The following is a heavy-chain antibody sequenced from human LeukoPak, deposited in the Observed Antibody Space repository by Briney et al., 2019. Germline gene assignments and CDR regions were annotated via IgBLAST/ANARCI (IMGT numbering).Heavy chain of an antibody. D-gene: IGHD1-26*01. Sequence: GGSLRLSCAASGFTFSTYVMSWVRPAPGKGLEWVSTLSVGGETTFYADSVKGRFTISRDNSKHTLYLQMNSLRDEDTAVYYCAKGGSGSYYDRIDFWGQGTLVTVSS. CDR2: LSVGGETT. CDR1: GFTFSTYV. CDR3: AKGGSGSYYDRIDF. V-gene: IGHV3-23*01. J-gene: IGHJ4*02.